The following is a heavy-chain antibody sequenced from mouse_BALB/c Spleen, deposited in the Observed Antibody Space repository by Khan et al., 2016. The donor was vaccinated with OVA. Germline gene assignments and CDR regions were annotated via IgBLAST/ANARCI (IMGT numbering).Heavy chain of an antibody. Sequence: EVQLQESGPSLVKPSQTLSLTCSVTGDSITSGYWSWIRKFPGNKLEYMGYMIYTGYTDYNTSLKSRLATTRHTTKNQKYMQLKYVTTEDTATYYCASSTSTYAFSYWAHATLFTVSA. CDR2: MIYTGYT. D-gene: IGHD1-1*01. J-gene: IGHJ3*01. CDR1: GDSITSGY. V-gene: IGHV3-8*02. CDR3: ASSTSTYAFSY.